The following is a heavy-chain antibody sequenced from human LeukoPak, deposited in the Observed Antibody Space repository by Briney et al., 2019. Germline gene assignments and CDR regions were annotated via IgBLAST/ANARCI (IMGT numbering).Heavy chain of an antibody. D-gene: IGHD6-13*01. CDR2: IYHSGST. CDR3: ARGSASKGSYWFDP. Sequence: PSGTLSLTCAVSGGSISGGGYSWSWIRQPPGKGLEWIGYIYHSGSTYYNPSLKSRVTISVDRSKNQFSLKLSSVTAADTAVYYCARGSASKGSYWFDPWGQGTLVTVSS. J-gene: IGHJ5*02. CDR1: GGSISGGGYS. V-gene: IGHV4-30-2*01.